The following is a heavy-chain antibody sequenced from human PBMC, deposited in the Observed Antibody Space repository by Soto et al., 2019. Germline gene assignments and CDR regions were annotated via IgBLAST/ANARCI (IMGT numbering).Heavy chain of an antibody. J-gene: IGHJ6*02. CDR2: ISYDGSNK. CDR3: ARAKWYGMDV. V-gene: IGHV3-30-3*01. Sequence: GGSLRLSCAASGFTFSSYAMHWVRQAPGKGLEWVAVISYDGSNKYYADSVKGRFTISRDNSKNTLYLQMNSLRAEDTAVYYCARAKWYGMDVWGQGTTVTVSS. D-gene: IGHD2-8*01. CDR1: GFTFSSYA.